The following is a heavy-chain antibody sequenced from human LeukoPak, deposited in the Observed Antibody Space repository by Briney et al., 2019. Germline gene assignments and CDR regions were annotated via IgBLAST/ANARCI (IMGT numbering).Heavy chain of an antibody. CDR3: ARHNSYGHFDY. CDR1: GGSISSYY. Sequence: SETLSLTCTVSGGSISSYYWNWIRQSPGKGLEWTGYIYYSGSTNYNPSLKSRVTVSVDTSKNQFSLKLTSVTAADTAVYYCARHNSYGHFDYWGQGTLVTISS. CDR2: IYYSGST. V-gene: IGHV4-59*08. D-gene: IGHD3-10*01. J-gene: IGHJ4*02.